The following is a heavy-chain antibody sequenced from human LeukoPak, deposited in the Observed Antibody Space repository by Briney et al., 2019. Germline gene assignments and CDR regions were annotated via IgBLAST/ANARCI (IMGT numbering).Heavy chain of an antibody. J-gene: IGHJ4*02. V-gene: IGHV1-8*01. CDR2: MNPNSGNT. CDR1: GYTFTSYD. D-gene: IGHD3-22*01. CDR3: AIARVENYYDSSGTTTLGY. Sequence: ASVKVSCKASGYTFTSYDINWVRQATGQGLEWMGWMNPNSGNTGYAQKFQGRVTMTRSTSISTAYMELSSLRSEDTAVYYCAIARVENYYDSSGTTTLGYWGQGTLVTVSS.